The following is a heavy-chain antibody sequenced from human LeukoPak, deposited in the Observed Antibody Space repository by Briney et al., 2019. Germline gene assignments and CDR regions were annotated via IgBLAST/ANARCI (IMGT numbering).Heavy chain of an antibody. CDR1: GFTFGTYD. V-gene: IGHV3-23*01. Sequence: GGSLRLSCTASGFTFGTYDMSWVRQAPGKGLEWVSTVRVNGRSTYYADSVKGRFTISRDDSKNTLYLQMNSLRAEDTALYYCAKAGPLWWSYYYGMDVWGQGTTVTVSS. CDR3: AKAGPLWWSYYYGMDV. J-gene: IGHJ6*02. D-gene: IGHD2-21*01. CDR2: VRVNGRST.